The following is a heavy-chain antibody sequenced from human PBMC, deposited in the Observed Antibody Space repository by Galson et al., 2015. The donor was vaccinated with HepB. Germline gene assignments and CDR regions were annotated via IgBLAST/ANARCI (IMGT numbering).Heavy chain of an antibody. V-gene: IGHV3-33*08. CDR1: GFTFSSYG. J-gene: IGHJ6*02. CDR2: IWYDGSNK. D-gene: IGHD6-19*01. CDR3: ARDRWETVAGLYYGMDV. Sequence: SLRLSCAASGFTFSSYGMHWVRQAPGKGLEWVAVIWYDGSNKYYADSVKGRFTISRDNSKNTLYLQMNSLRAEDTAVYYCARDRWETVAGLYYGMDVWGQGTMVTASS.